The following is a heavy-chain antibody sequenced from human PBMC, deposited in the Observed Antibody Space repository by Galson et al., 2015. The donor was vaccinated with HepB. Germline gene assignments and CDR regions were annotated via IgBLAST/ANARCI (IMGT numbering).Heavy chain of an antibody. J-gene: IGHJ5*02. Sequence: CAISGDSVSSNSAAWNWIRQSPSRGLEWLGRTYYRSKWYNDYAVSVKSRITINPDTSKNQFSLKLTSVTAADTAVYYCARGGVNYALYNWFDPWGQGTLVTVSS. CDR2: TYYRSKWYN. CDR3: ARGGVNYALYNWFDP. D-gene: IGHD1-7*01. CDR1: GDSVSSNSAA. V-gene: IGHV6-1*01.